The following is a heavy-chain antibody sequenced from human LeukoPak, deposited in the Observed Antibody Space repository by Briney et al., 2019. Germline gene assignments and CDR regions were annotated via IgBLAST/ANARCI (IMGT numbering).Heavy chain of an antibody. Sequence: SQTLSLTCTVSGVSTSTGAYYWSWIRQPPGKGLEWIGYIYYSGTTYYKQSLKSRVTISVDTTTNHFSLKLSSVTAADTAVYYCARVSIDYGSGSYYNVDAFDIWGQGTMVTVSS. CDR2: IYYSGTT. J-gene: IGHJ3*02. V-gene: IGHV4-30-4*01. D-gene: IGHD3-10*01. CDR1: GVSTSTGAYY. CDR3: ARVSIDYGSGSYYNVDAFDI.